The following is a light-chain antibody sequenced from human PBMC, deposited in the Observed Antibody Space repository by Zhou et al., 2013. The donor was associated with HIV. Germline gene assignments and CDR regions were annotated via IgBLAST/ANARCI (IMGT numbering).Light chain of an antibody. V-gene: IGKV1-8*01. CDR2: EAS. J-gene: IGKJ4*01. CDR1: QDINHF. Sequence: AIRMTQSPSSLSASTGDRVTITCRASQDINHFLAWYQQTPGRAPKLLIHEASTLQSGVPSRFNGSGSGTDFTLTISCLQSEDFATYYCQQYYGYPTFGGGTTVEIK. CDR3: QQYYGYPT.